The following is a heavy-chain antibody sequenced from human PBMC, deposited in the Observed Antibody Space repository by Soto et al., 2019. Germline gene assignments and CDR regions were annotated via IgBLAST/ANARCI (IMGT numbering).Heavy chain of an antibody. V-gene: IGHV5-51*01. CDR3: ARTAVGDTPLADFDT. D-gene: IGHD1-26*01. Sequence: GESLKISCKGSGYSFTSYWSGWVRQMPGKGLEWIGIIYPGHSDTRYSPSFQGQVTISADKSISTAYLQWSGLKASDTAMYYCARTAVGDTPLADFDTWGQGTMLTVSS. CDR1: GYSFTSYW. J-gene: IGHJ3*02. CDR2: IYPGHSDT.